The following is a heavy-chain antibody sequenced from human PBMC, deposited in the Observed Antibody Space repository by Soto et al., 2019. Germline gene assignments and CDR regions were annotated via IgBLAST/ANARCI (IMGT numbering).Heavy chain of an antibody. CDR2: IYYSGST. D-gene: IGHD4-17*01. CDR3: ARRYGPGFDY. V-gene: IGHV4-59*08. Sequence: QVQLQVSGPGLVKPSETLSLTCTVSGGSISSYYWSWIRQPPGKGLEWIGYIYYSGSTNYNPSLKSRVTISVDTYKNQFSLKLSSVTAADTAVYYCARRYGPGFDYWGRGTLVTVSS. J-gene: IGHJ4*02. CDR1: GGSISSYY.